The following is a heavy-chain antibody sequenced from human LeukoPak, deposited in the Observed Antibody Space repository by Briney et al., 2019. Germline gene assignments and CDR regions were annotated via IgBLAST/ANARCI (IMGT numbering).Heavy chain of an antibody. CDR2: IIPIFGTA. Sequence: SVKVSCKASGGTFSSYAISWVRQAPGQGLEWMGGIIPIFGTANYAQKFQGRVTITADESTSTAYMELSSLRSEDTAVYYCARESYYDILTGSKSFDAFDIWGQGTMVTVSS. V-gene: IGHV1-69*01. CDR3: ARESYYDILTGSKSFDAFDI. CDR1: GGTFSSYA. J-gene: IGHJ3*02. D-gene: IGHD3-9*01.